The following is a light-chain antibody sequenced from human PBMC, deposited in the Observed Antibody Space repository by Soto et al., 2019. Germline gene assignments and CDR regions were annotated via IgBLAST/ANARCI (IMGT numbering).Light chain of an antibody. Sequence: QSALTQPASVSGSPGQSITISCTGTSSDVGGYKFVSWYQHHPGKAPKLIIYEVSNRPSGVSNRFSGSKSGNTASLTISGLQAEDEDDYYCSSDTSSSTLVFGGGTQLTVL. CDR2: EVS. CDR1: SSDVGGYKF. CDR3: SSDTSSSTLV. V-gene: IGLV2-14*01. J-gene: IGLJ2*01.